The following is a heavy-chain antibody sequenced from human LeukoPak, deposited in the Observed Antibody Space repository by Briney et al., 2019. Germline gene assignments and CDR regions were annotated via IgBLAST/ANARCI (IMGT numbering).Heavy chain of an antibody. CDR2: ISGSGGST. CDR1: GFTFSSYA. CDR3: AEDLQYCSGGSCYWDGFDY. V-gene: IGHV3-23*01. D-gene: IGHD2-15*01. J-gene: IGHJ4*02. Sequence: GGSLRLSCAASGFTFSSYAMSWVRQAPGKGLEWVSAISGSGGSTYYADSVKGRFTISRDNSKNTLYLQMNSLRAEDTAVYYCAEDLQYCSGGSCYWDGFDYGGQGTLVTVSS.